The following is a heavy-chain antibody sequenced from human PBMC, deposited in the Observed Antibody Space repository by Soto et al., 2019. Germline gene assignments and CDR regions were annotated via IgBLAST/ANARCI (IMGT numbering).Heavy chain of an antibody. V-gene: IGHV3-30-3*01. CDR3: ASTYYQILTTYRSAFDI. Sequence: QVQLVESGGGVVQPGRSLTLSCAASGFIFNNYAMHWVRQAPGKGLEWVTVISYDGSNKYYAESVKGRFTISRDNSRNKRYLQINSLRAEDTAVYYCASTYYQILTTYRSAFDIWGQGTMVTVSS. CDR1: GFIFNNYA. CDR2: ISYDGSNK. D-gene: IGHD3-9*01. J-gene: IGHJ3*02.